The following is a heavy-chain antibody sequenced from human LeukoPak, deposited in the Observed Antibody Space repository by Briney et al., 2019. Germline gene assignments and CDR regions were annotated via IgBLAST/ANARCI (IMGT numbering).Heavy chain of an antibody. J-gene: IGHJ4*02. CDR2: ISSSSSTI. D-gene: IGHD5-12*01. CDR3: ARGGLRGSGYDPLDY. CDR1: GFTFSSYS. Sequence: GGSLRLSCAASGFTFSSYSMNWVRQAPGKGLEWVSYISSSSSTIYYADSVKGRFTISRDNAKNSLYLQMNSLRDEDTAVYYCARGGLRGSGYDPLDYWGQGTLVTVSS. V-gene: IGHV3-48*02.